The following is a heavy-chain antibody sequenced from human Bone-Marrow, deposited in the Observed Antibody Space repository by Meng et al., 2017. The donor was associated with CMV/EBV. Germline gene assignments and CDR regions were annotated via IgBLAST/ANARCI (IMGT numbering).Heavy chain of an antibody. J-gene: IGHJ6*02. Sequence: SLKISCVASGFTFDGYAMHWVRPAPGKGLEWVSGISWNSGSIGYADSVKGRFTISRDNAKNSLYLQMNSLRAEDTAVYYCAKENGSGSYPPFYGMDVWGQGTTVTVSS. D-gene: IGHD3-10*01. CDR2: ISWNSGSI. CDR1: GFTFDGYA. V-gene: IGHV3-9*01. CDR3: AKENGSGSYPPFYGMDV.